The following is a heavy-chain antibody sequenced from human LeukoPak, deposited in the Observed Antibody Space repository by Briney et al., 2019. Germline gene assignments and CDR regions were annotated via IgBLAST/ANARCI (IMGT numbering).Heavy chain of an antibody. V-gene: IGHV3-74*01. CDR2: INRDQTNT. CDR1: GITFSDYW. D-gene: IGHD3-3*01. J-gene: IGHJ4*02. CDR3: ARGVVILDN. Sequence: GGSLRLSCVVSGITFSDYWMHWVRQAPGKGLVWVSRINRDQTNTSYADSVKGRFTISRDNAKNTLYLQMNSLKAEDTGVYCCARGVVILDNWGQGTLVTVSS.